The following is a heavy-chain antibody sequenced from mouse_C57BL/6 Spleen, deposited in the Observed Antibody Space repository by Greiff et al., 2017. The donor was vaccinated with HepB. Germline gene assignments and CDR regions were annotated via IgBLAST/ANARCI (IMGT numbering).Heavy chain of an antibody. V-gene: IGHV1-64*01. D-gene: IGHD1-1*01. J-gene: IGHJ4*01. CDR1: GYTFTSYW. Sequence: QVQLQQPGAELVKPGASVKLSCKASGYTFTSYWMHWVKQRPGQGLEWIGMIHPNSGSTNYNQKFKSKATLTVDKSSSTAYMQLSSLTSEDSAVYYCARRDTTVVAPLMDYWGQGTSVTVSS. CDR3: ARRDTTVVAPLMDY. CDR2: IHPNSGST.